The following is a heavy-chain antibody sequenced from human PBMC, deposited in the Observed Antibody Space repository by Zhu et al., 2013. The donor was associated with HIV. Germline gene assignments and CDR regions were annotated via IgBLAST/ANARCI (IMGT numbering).Heavy chain of an antibody. V-gene: IGHV1-69*06. J-gene: IGHJ6*02. Sequence: QVQLVQSGAEVKKPGSSVKVSCKASGGTFSSYAISWVRQAPGQGLEWMGGIIPIFGTANYAQKFQGRVTITADKSTSTAYMELSSLRSEDTAVYYCARGVGVLMVYAQGHYYGMDVWGQGTTVTVSS. CDR2: IIPIFGTA. CDR3: ARGVGVLMVYAQGHYYGMDV. D-gene: IGHD2-8*01. CDR1: GGTFSSYA.